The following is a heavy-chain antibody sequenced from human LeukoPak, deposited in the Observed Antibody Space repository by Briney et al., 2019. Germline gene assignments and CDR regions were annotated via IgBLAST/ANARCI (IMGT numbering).Heavy chain of an antibody. CDR2: ISYDGSNK. Sequence: PGGSLRLSCAASGFTFSSYAMHWVRQAPGKGLEWVAFISYDGSNKYYADSVKGRFTISRDNSKNTLYLQMNSLRAEDTAVYYCSRHVLRSFDYWGQGTLVTVSS. J-gene: IGHJ4*02. V-gene: IGHV3-30-3*01. CDR1: GFTFSSYA. D-gene: IGHD2-15*01. CDR3: SRHVLRSFDY.